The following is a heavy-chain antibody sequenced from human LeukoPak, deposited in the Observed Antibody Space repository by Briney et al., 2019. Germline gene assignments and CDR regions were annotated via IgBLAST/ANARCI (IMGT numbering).Heavy chain of an antibody. D-gene: IGHD3-10*01. CDR3: ARDRAGRKSWVEFDL. CDR2: IYDDGRT. J-gene: IGHJ5*02. V-gene: IGHV3-53*05. CDR1: GFTVRTTL. Sequence: PGGSLRLTCTVSGFTVRTTLMDWVRQAPGKGLEWVSVIYDDGRTVYADSVRGRFTISRDNSKNMVYLQMNSLRVEDSAIYYCARDRAGRKSWVEFDLWGQRTLVTVSS.